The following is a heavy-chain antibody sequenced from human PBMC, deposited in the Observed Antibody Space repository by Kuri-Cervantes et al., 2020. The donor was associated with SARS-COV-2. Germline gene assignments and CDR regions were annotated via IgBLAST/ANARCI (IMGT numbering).Heavy chain of an antibody. V-gene: IGHV4-38-2*01. CDR2: IYHSGST. CDR1: GYSISSGYY. Sequence: GSLRLSCAVPGYSISSGYYWGWIRQPPGKGLEWIGSIYHSGSTYYNPSLKSRVTISVDTSKNQFSLKLSSVTAADTAVYYCARGIVVVPAAIRGELYNWFDPWGQGTLVTVSS. J-gene: IGHJ5*02. D-gene: IGHD2-2*02. CDR3: ARGIVVVPAAIRGELYNWFDP.